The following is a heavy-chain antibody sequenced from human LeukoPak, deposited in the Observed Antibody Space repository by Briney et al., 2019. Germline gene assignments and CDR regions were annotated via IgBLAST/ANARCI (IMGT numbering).Heavy chain of an antibody. J-gene: IGHJ4*02. CDR3: ARVPRFYSSGWQFTGYYFDY. CDR1: GGSFSGYY. CDR2: INHSGST. V-gene: IGHV4-34*01. D-gene: IGHD6-19*01. Sequence: PSDALSLTCAVYGGSFSGYYWSWIRQPPGKGLEWIGEINHSGSTNYNPSLKTRVTISVDTSKNQFSLKLSSVTAADTAVYYCARVPRFYSSGWQFTGYYFDYWGQGTLVTVSS.